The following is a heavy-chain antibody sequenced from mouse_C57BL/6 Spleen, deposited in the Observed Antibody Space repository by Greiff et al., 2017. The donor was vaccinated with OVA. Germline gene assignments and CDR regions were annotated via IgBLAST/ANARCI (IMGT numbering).Heavy chain of an antibody. CDR1: GYPFTSSW. J-gene: IGHJ2*01. CDR3: ARGTTVVAWDY. D-gene: IGHD1-1*01. Sequence: VQLQQPGAELVKPGASVKMSCKASGYPFTSSWLTWVTQRPGQGLEWIGDISPGSGSTNYNETFKSKATLTVDPSSSTAYMQLSSLTSEDSAVYYCARGTTVVAWDYWGQGTTLTVSS. V-gene: IGHV1-55*01. CDR2: ISPGSGST.